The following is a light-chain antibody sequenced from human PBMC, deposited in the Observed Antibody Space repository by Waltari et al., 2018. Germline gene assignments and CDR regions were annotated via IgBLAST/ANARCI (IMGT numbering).Light chain of an antibody. CDR3: QAFGTGAWV. V-gene: IGLV3-1*01. CDR2: QDT. J-gene: IGLJ3*02. CDR1: ILGNKY. Sequence: SYELTQPPSVSVSPGQTASITCSGDILGNKYASWYQQKPGQSPLLVIYQDTKRPSEIPERFSGSKSANAVTLTITGTQAVDEADYYCQAFGTGAWVFGGGTKLTVL.